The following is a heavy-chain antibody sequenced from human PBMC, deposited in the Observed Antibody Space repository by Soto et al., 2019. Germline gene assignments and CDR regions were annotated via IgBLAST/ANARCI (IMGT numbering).Heavy chain of an antibody. Sequence: GGSLRLSCAASGFTFSSYAMSWVRQAPGKGLEWVSSISVSGGSTYYADSVKGRFTITRDNSKNTLYLQMNSLRAEDTAVYYCAVLYESNGFSYFGSRGPGTLVTVSS. CDR3: AVLYESNGFSYFGS. CDR2: ISVSGGST. J-gene: IGHJ4*02. CDR1: GFTFSSYA. D-gene: IGHD2-2*02. V-gene: IGHV3-23*01.